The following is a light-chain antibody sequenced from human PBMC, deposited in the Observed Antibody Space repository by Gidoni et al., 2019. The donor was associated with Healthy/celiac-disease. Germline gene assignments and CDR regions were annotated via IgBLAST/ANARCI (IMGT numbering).Light chain of an antibody. CDR3: QQYNSYPYT. V-gene: IGKV1-5*01. J-gene: IGKJ2*01. Sequence: DIHMPQSPSTLSASVGDRVTITCRASQSISSWLAWYQQKRGKAPKLLIYDASSLESGVPSRFSGSGSGTEFTLTSSSLQPDDFATYYCQQYNSYPYTFGQGTKLEIK. CDR1: QSISSW. CDR2: DAS.